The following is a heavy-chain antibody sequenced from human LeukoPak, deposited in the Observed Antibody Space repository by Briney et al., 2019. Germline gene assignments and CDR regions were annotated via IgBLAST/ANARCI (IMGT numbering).Heavy chain of an antibody. CDR3: AKDAIVVVIAATTGEFDY. CDR2: ISGSGGST. D-gene: IGHD2-15*01. J-gene: IGHJ4*02. V-gene: IGHV3-23*01. CDR1: GFTFSSYA. Sequence: GGSLRLSCAAPGFTFSSYAMSWVRQAPGKGLEWVSAISGSGGSTYYADSVKGRFTISRDNSKNTPYLQMNSLRAEDTAVYYCAKDAIVVVIAATTGEFDYWGQGTLVTVSS.